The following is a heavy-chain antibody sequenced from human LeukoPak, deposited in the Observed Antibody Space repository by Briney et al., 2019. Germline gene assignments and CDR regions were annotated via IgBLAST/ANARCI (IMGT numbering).Heavy chain of an antibody. Sequence: GGSLKLSCAASRFTCSSYSMNWVRQAPGKGLEWVSYISSSSSTIYYADSVKSRFTISRDNAKNSLYLQMNSLRSDDTAVYYCARVDYGDYVEDLWGQGTLVTVSS. CDR2: ISSSSSTI. J-gene: IGHJ5*02. CDR1: RFTCSSYS. V-gene: IGHV3-48*01. CDR3: ARVDYGDYVEDL. D-gene: IGHD4-17*01.